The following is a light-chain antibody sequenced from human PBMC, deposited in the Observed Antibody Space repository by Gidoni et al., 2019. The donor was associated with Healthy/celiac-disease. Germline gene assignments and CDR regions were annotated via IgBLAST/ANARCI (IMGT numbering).Light chain of an antibody. V-gene: IGKV4-1*01. CDR2: WAS. J-gene: IGKJ3*01. CDR3: QQYYSTPFT. Sequence: DTVMNQSPDPLAGSLGERATINCKSGQSVLYSSNNKNYLAWYQQKPGQPPKLLIYWASTRESGVPDRFSGSGSGTDFTLTISSLQAEDVAVYYCQQYYSTPFTFGPGTKVDIK. CDR1: QSVLYSSNNKNY.